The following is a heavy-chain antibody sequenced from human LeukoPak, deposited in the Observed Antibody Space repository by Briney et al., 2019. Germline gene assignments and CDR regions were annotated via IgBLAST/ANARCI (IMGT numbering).Heavy chain of an antibody. J-gene: IGHJ6*02. V-gene: IGHV3-33*01. Sequence: PGGSLRLSCAASGFAFSSYSMHWVRQAPGKGLEWVAVIWYDGSNKYYADSVKGRFTISRDNSKNTLYLQMNSLRAEDTAVYYCARVQTDYSNYAPYYYYGMDVWGQGTTVTVSS. CDR2: IWYDGSNK. D-gene: IGHD4-11*01. CDR1: GFAFSSYS. CDR3: ARVQTDYSNYAPYYYYGMDV.